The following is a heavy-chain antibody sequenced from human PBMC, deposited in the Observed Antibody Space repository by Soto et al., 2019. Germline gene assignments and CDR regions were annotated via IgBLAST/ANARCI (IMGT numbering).Heavy chain of an antibody. Sequence: QVQLVESGGGVVQPGRSLRLSCAASGFTFSSYAMHWVRQAPGKGLEWVAVISYDGSNKYYADSVKGRFTISRDNSKNTLYLQMNSLRAEDTAVYYCARGWAKYYDILTSYFDYWGQGTLVTVSS. CDR2: ISYDGSNK. CDR3: ARGWAKYYDILTSYFDY. J-gene: IGHJ4*02. D-gene: IGHD3-9*01. V-gene: IGHV3-30-3*01. CDR1: GFTFSSYA.